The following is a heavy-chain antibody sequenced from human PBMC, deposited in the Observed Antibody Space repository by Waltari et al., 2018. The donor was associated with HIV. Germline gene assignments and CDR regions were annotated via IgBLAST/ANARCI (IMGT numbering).Heavy chain of an antibody. CDR3: AGQYYDFWSAPEDY. J-gene: IGHJ4*02. D-gene: IGHD3-3*01. CDR1: GGSISSGSYY. V-gene: IGHV4-61*02. Sequence: QVQLQESGPGLVKPSQTLSLTCTVSGGSISSGSYYWSWIRQPAGKGLEWLGRIYTSGSTNYNPSLKSRVTISVDTSKNQFSLKLSSVTAADTAVYYCAGQYYDFWSAPEDYWGQGTLVTVSS. CDR2: IYTSGST.